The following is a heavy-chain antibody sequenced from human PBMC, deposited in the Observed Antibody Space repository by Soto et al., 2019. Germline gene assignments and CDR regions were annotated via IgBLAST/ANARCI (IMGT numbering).Heavy chain of an antibody. CDR3: ARDRTMASGRNWFDP. CDR2: INAGNGNT. D-gene: IGHD3-10*01. Sequence: ASVKVSCKASGYTFTSYAMHWVRQAPGQRLEWMGWINAGNGNTKYSQKFQGRVTITRDTSASTAYMELSSLRSEDTAVYYCARDRTMASGRNWFDPWGQGTPVTVSS. CDR1: GYTFTSYA. J-gene: IGHJ5*02. V-gene: IGHV1-3*01.